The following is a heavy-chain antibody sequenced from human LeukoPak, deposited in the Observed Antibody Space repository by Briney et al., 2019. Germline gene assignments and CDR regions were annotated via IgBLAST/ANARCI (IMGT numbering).Heavy chain of an antibody. CDR3: ARDGFLNYDILTGYYAVPHSFDY. V-gene: IGHV1-18*01. D-gene: IGHD3-9*01. CDR1: GYTFTGYG. CDR2: ISAYNGNT. Sequence: ASVKVSCKASGYTFTGYGISWVRQAPGQGLEWMGWISAYNGNTNYAQKLQGRVTMTTDTSTSTAYMELRSLRSDDTAVYYCARDGFLNYDILTGYYAVPHSFDYWGQGTLVTVSS. J-gene: IGHJ4*02.